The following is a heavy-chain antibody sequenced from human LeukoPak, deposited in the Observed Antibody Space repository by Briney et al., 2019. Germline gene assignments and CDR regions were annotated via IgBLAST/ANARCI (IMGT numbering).Heavy chain of an antibody. J-gene: IGHJ4*02. CDR1: GYSFTSYW. CDR2: IYPGDSDT. Sequence: GESLKISCKGSGYSFTSYWIGWVRPMPGKGLEWMGIIYPGDSDTRYGPSFQGQVTISADKSISTAYLQWSSLKASDTAMYYCARSPMTTVTYFDYWGQGTLVTVSS. D-gene: IGHD4-17*01. CDR3: ARSPMTTVTYFDY. V-gene: IGHV5-51*01.